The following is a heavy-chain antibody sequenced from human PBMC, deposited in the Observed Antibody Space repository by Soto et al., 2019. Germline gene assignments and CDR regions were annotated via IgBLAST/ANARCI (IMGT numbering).Heavy chain of an antibody. CDR3: ARVRVRSPTMTTVSRARDYGMDV. Sequence: QVQLQESGPGLVKPSQTLSLTCTVSGGSISSGDYYWSWIRQPPGKGLEWIGNISYSGSTYYNPSLTSRVTISVDTSKNQFSLKLSSVTAADTAVYYCARVRVRSPTMTTVSRARDYGMDVWGQGTTVTVSS. D-gene: IGHD4-4*01. V-gene: IGHV4-30-4*01. J-gene: IGHJ6*02. CDR2: ISYSGST. CDR1: GGSISSGDYY.